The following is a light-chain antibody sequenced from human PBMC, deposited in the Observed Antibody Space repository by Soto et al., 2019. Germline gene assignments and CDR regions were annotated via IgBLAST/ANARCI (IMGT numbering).Light chain of an antibody. CDR3: QPYMSSVT. J-gene: IGKJ1*01. V-gene: IGKV3-20*01. CDR1: QSVDSTF. CDR2: GAS. Sequence: EIVLTQSPGSLSLSPGQRATLSCRASQSVDSTFFAWYQKKPGQAPRLLIYGASKRDTGVPDRFSGSGSGTDFTLTISRLEPDDLAVYYCQPYMSSVTFGQGTKVEI.